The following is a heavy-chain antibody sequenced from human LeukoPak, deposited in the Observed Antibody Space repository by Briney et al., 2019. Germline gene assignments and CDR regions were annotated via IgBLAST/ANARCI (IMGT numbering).Heavy chain of an antibody. J-gene: IGHJ4*02. CDR1: GGSISSSSYY. V-gene: IGHV4-39*01. Sequence: PSETLSLTCTVSGGSISSSSYYWGWIRQPPGKGLEWIGSIYYSGSTYYNPSLKSRVTISVDTSKNQFSLNLSSVTAADTAVYYCAGPQLRQFDYWGQGTLVTVSS. CDR3: AGPQLRQFDY. CDR2: IYYSGST. D-gene: IGHD1-1*01.